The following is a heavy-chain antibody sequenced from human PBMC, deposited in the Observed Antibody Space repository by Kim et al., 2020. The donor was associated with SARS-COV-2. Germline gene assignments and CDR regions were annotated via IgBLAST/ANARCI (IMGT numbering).Heavy chain of an antibody. Sequence: GGSLRLSCAASGFTFSSYSMNWVRQAPGKGLEWVSYISSSSSTIYYADSVKGRFTISRDNAKNSLYLQMNSLRDEDTAVYYCAREVGLWFGEFPPQFDYWGQGTLVTVSS. CDR1: GFTFSSYS. V-gene: IGHV3-48*02. J-gene: IGHJ4*02. D-gene: IGHD3-10*01. CDR2: ISSSSSTI. CDR3: AREVGLWFGEFPPQFDY.